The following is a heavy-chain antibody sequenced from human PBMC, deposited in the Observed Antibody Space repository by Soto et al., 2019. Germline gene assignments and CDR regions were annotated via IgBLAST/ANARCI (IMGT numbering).Heavy chain of an antibody. CDR1: GGTFSSYA. CDR2: IIPIFGTA. CDR3: AREDIVVVPAAIGYYYGMDV. Sequence: QVQLVQSGAEVKKPGSSVKVSCKASGGTFSSYAISWVRQAPGQGLEWMGGIIPIFGTANYAQKFQGRVTITADESTSTSYMEVSSLRSEDTAVYYCAREDIVVVPAAIGYYYGMDVWGQGTTVTVSS. D-gene: IGHD2-2*02. V-gene: IGHV1-69*01. J-gene: IGHJ6*02.